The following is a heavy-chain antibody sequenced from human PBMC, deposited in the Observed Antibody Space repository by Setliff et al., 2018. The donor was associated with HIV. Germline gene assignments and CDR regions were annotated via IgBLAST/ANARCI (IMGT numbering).Heavy chain of an antibody. D-gene: IGHD3-22*01. CDR3: ARQAHPRGYYGSAGLFDY. CDR2: ISGDGGGT. V-gene: IGHV3-23*01. Sequence: PGGSLRLSCVASGFTFTTYPMSWVRQAPGKGLEWVSAISGDGGGTAYADSLKGRFTISRDTSKNTLHLHMNSLRAEDTAVYYCARQAHPRGYYGSAGLFDYWGQGTPVTVSS. J-gene: IGHJ4*02. CDR1: GFTFTTYP.